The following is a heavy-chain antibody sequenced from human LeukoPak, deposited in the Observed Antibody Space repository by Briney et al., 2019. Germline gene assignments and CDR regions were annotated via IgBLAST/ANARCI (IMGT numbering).Heavy chain of an antibody. D-gene: IGHD6-13*01. Sequence: PGGSLRLSCAASGFTFSSYVMSWVRQAPGKGLEWVSNIGGSVGSMFYAASVKGRFAISRDNSKNTLFLQMNNLRVEDTAVYYCAKELYSSSWYGYWGQGTLVTVSS. CDR3: AKELYSSSWYGY. CDR1: GFTFSSYV. CDR2: IGGSVGSM. J-gene: IGHJ4*02. V-gene: IGHV3-23*01.